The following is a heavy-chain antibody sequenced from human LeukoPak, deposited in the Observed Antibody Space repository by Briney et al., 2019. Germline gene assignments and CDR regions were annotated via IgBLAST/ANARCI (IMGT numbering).Heavy chain of an antibody. Sequence: SETLSLTCTVSGGSISSSSYYWGWIRQPPGKGLEWIGSIYYSGSTYYNPSLKSRVTISVDTSKNQFSLKLSSVTAADTAVYYCARVEDGSGSYALFDYWGQGTLVTVSS. V-gene: IGHV4-39*07. J-gene: IGHJ4*02. CDR2: IYYSGST. D-gene: IGHD3-10*01. CDR1: GGSISSSSYY. CDR3: ARVEDGSGSYALFDY.